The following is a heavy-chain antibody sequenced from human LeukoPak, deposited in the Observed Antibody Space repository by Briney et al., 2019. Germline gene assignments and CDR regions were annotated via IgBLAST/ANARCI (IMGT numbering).Heavy chain of an antibody. CDR2: ISPSGDIT. Sequence: GGALRLSCAASGFTFSKHGMNWVRQAPGKGLEWVSGISPSGDITYYADSVKGRFTISRDNSKNTLYLQMNSLRAEDTAVYYCAKDRRPTTITMIDDAFDIWGQGTMVTVSS. CDR3: AKDRRPTTITMIDDAFDI. J-gene: IGHJ3*02. D-gene: IGHD3-22*01. CDR1: GFTFSKHG. V-gene: IGHV3-23*01.